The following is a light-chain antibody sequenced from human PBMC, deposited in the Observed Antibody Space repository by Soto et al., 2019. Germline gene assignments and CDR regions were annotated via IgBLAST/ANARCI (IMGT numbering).Light chain of an antibody. CDR2: EVS. CDR3: GSHSSSSPYV. J-gene: IGLJ1*01. V-gene: IGLV2-14*03. Sequence: QSALTQPASVSGSPGQSLTISCTGTSNDVGAYNYVSWYQQQPGKAPKLIIYEVSHRPSGVSNRFSGSKSGNTASLTISALHVEDEADYFCGSHSSSSPYVFGPGTKVTVL. CDR1: SNDVGAYNY.